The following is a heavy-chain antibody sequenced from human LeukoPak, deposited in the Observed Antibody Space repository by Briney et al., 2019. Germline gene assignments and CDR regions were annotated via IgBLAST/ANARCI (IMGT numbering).Heavy chain of an antibody. CDR1: GGSISSSSYY. CDR2: IYYSGST. CDR3: ARVFITMIVVVN. Sequence: SETLSLTCTVSGGSISSSSYYWGWIRQPPGKGLEWIGSIYYSGSTYYNPSLKSRVTISVDTSKNQFSLRLSSVTAADTAVYYCARVFITMIVVVNWGQGTLVTVSS. J-gene: IGHJ4*02. V-gene: IGHV4-39*07. D-gene: IGHD3-22*01.